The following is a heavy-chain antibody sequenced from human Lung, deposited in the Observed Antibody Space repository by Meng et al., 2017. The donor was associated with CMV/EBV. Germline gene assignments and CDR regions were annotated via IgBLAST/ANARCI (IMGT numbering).Heavy chain of an antibody. V-gene: IGHV3-30*04. CDR2: ISYDGSNK. D-gene: IGHD3-22*01. J-gene: IGHJ6*02. Sequence: GESXKISCAASGFTFSSYAMHWVRQAPGKGLEWVAVISYDGSNKYYADSVKGRFTISRDNSKNTLYLQMNSLRAEDTAVYYCARAFYDSIFDGMDVWGQGTXVNGAS. CDR1: GFTFSSYA. CDR3: ARAFYDSIFDGMDV.